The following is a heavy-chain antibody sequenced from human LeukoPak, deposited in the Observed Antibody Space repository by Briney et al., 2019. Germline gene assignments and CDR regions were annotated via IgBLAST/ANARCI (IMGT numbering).Heavy chain of an antibody. J-gene: IGHJ4*02. CDR3: ARVESSSSFDY. CDR1: GGSFSGYY. Sequence: SETLSLTCAVYGGSFSGYYWSWIRQPPGKGLEWIGEINHSGSTNYNPSLKSRVTISVDTSKSQFSLKLSSVTAADTAVYYCARVESSSSFDYWGQGTLVTVSS. CDR2: INHSGST. D-gene: IGHD6-6*01. V-gene: IGHV4-34*01.